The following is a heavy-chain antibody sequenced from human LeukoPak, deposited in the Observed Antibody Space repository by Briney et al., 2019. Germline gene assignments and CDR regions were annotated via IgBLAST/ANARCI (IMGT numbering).Heavy chain of an antibody. J-gene: IGHJ3*02. V-gene: IGHV4-61*05. D-gene: IGHD3-10*01. Sequence: SETLSLTCTVSGGSISSSSYYWGWIRQPPGKGLEWIGYICYSGSTNYNPSLKSRVTISVDTSKNQFSLKLSSVTAADTAVYYCASYGSGSYYSQHDAFDIWGQGTMVTVSS. CDR3: ASYGSGSYYSQHDAFDI. CDR2: ICYSGST. CDR1: GGSISSSSYY.